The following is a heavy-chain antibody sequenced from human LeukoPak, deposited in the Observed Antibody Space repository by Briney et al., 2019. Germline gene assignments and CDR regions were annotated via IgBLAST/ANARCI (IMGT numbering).Heavy chain of an antibody. CDR2: INHSGST. J-gene: IGHJ6*03. CDR1: GGSFGGYY. CDR3: ARSRERGYYYYYYMDV. Sequence: SETLSLTCAVYGGSFGGYYWSWIRQPPGKGLEWIGEINHSGSTNYNPSLKSRVTISVDTSKNQFSLKLSSVTAADTAVYYCARSRERGYYYYYYMDVWGKGTTVTVSS. D-gene: IGHD1-1*01. V-gene: IGHV4-34*01.